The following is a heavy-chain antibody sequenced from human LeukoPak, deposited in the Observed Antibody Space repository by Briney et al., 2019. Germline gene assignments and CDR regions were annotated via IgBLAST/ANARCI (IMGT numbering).Heavy chain of an antibody. CDR3: GSSGYDLRIKHYYYGMDV. D-gene: IGHD5-12*01. J-gene: IGHJ6*04. Sequence: SVKVSCKASGGTFSSYAISWVRQAPGQGLEWMGGIIPIFGTANYAQKFQGRVTITADKSTSTAYMELSSLRSEDTAVYYCGSSGYDLRIKHYYYGMDVWGKGTTVTVSS. V-gene: IGHV1-69*06. CDR2: IIPIFGTA. CDR1: GGTFSSYA.